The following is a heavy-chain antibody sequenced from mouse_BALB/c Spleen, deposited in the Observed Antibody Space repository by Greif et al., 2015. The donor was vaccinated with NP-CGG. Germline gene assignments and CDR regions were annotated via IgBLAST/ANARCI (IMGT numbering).Heavy chain of an antibody. CDR3: ATGTGYFDY. V-gene: IGHV1-9*01. J-gene: IGHJ2*02. CDR2: ILPGSGST. CDR1: GYTFSSYW. D-gene: IGHD4-1*01. Sequence: QVQLQQSGAELMKPGASVKISCKATGYTFSSYWIEWVKQRPGHGLEWIGEILPGSGSTNYNEKFKGKATFTADTSSNTAYMQLSSLTSEDSAVYYCATGTGYFDYWGQGTSLTVSP.